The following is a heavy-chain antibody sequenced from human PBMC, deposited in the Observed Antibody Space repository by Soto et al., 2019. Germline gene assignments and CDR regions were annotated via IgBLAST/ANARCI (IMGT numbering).Heavy chain of an antibody. Sequence: PGGSLRLSCAASGFTFSSYGMHWVRQAPGKGLEWVAVIWYDGSNKYYADSVKGRFTISRDNSKNTLYLQMNSLRAEDTAVYYCERDQEEMATRDAFDIWGQGTMVTVSS. CDR1: GFTFSSYG. CDR3: ERDQEEMATRDAFDI. CDR2: IWYDGSNK. V-gene: IGHV3-33*01. D-gene: IGHD5-12*01. J-gene: IGHJ3*02.